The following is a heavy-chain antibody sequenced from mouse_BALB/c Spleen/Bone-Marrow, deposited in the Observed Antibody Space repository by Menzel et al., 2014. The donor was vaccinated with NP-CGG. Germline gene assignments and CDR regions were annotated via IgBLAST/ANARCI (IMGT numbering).Heavy chain of an antibody. CDR1: GFTFSSYG. V-gene: IGHV5-6*01. Sequence: VQLKESGGDLAKPGGSLKLSCAASGFTFSSYGMSWVRQTPDKRLEWVATISSGGSYTYYPDSVKGRFTISRDNAKNTLYLQMSSLKSEDTAMYYCASTITTVVAEDAMDYWGQGTSVTVSS. J-gene: IGHJ4*01. CDR3: ASTITTVVAEDAMDY. D-gene: IGHD1-1*01. CDR2: ISSGGSYT.